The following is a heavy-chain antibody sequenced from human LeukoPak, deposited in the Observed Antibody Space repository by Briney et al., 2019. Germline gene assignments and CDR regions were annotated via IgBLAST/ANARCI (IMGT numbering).Heavy chain of an antibody. CDR3: ARGSYHHGFDI. Sequence: GGSLRLSCAASGFTFRNYWIHWVRQAPGKGLVWISRIYNDGSDRIYADSVKGRFTISRDNAKNTLYLKMNSLRAKDTAVYYCARGSYHHGFDIWGQGTMVTVSS. D-gene: IGHD2-2*01. J-gene: IGHJ3*02. CDR2: IYNDGSDR. CDR1: GFTFRNYW. V-gene: IGHV3-74*01.